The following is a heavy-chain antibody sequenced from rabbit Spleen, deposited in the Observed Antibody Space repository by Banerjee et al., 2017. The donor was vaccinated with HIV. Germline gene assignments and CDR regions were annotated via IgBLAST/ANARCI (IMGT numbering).Heavy chain of an antibody. J-gene: IGHJ6*01. Sequence: QEQLMESGGGLVQPGGSLKLSCKASGFDFSNYGVSWVRQAPGKGLEWIACIDIGSSGFTYFASWAIGRFTISKTSSTAVTLQMTSLTAADTAAYFCARDSGSSFSSYGMDLWGQGTLVTVS. CDR1: GFDFSNYG. CDR2: IDIGSSGFT. D-gene: IGHD8-1*01. V-gene: IGHV1S45*01. CDR3: ARDSGSSFSSYGMDL.